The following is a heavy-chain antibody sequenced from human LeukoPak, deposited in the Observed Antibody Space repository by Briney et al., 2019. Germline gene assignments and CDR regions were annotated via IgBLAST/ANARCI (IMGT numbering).Heavy chain of an antibody. D-gene: IGHD3-10*01. CDR3: ASRQYGSGSYGFRREY. Sequence: SETLSLTCAVYGGSFSGYYWSWIRQPPGKGLEWIGDINHSGSTNYNPSLKSRVTIPVDTSKNQFSLKLSSVTAADTAVYYCASRQYGSGSYGFRREYWGQGTLVTVSS. CDR1: GGSFSGYY. CDR2: INHSGST. J-gene: IGHJ4*02. V-gene: IGHV4-34*01.